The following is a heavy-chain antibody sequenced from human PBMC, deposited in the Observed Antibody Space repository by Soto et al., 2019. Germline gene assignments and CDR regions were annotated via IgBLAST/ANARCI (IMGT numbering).Heavy chain of an antibody. CDR1: GFTFSSYG. D-gene: IGHD2-2*01. CDR2: INSRSSAF. CDR3: SRGVLMPGGMDV. J-gene: IGHJ6*02. Sequence: EVQLVESGGGLVQPGGSLRLSCAASGFTFSSYGMNWVRQAPGKGLEWVSYINSRSSAFYYADSVKGRFTISRDNAKNSLYLQMNSLRDEDTAVYYCSRGVLMPGGMDVWGQGTTVTLSS. V-gene: IGHV3-48*02.